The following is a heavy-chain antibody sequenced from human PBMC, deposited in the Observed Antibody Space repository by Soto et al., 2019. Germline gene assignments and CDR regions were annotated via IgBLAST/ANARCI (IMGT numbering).Heavy chain of an antibody. CDR2: IYYSGSA. CDR3: ARGVGFGYYYYHMDL. J-gene: IGHJ6*02. Sequence: SETLSLTCTVSGDSVTSVIDYWSWIRQPPGKGLEWIGYIYYSGSADYNPSLGSRVTISIDTSKNQFSLKLTSVTAADTAVYYCARGVGFGYYYYHMDLWGQGTTVTV. CDR1: GDSVTSVIDY. D-gene: IGHD3-10*01. V-gene: IGHV4-61*01.